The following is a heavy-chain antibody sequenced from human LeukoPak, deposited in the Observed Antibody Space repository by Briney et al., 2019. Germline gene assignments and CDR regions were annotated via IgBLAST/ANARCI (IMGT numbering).Heavy chain of an antibody. J-gene: IGHJ4*02. CDR3: AKGLGVTGRPRGFDY. D-gene: IGHD2-21*02. CDR2: ISGSGGST. Sequence: GGSLRLSCAASGFTLSSYAMSWVRQAPGKGLEWVSAISGSGGSTYYADSVKGRFTISRDNSKNTLYLQMNSLRAEDTAVYYCAKGLGVTGRPRGFDYWGQGTLVTVSS. CDR1: GFTLSSYA. V-gene: IGHV3-23*01.